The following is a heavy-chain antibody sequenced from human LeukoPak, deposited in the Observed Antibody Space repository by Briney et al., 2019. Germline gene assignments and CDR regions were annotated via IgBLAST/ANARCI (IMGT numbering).Heavy chain of an antibody. Sequence: GASVKVSCKASGYTFNSYGVSWVRQAPGQGSEWMGWITAYNGNRNYAQKFQGRVTMTTDTSTSTVYMELRSLRSDDTAVYYCARGGMTTAMDYWGQGTLVTVSA. CDR3: ARGGMTTAMDY. CDR2: ITAYNGNR. V-gene: IGHV1-18*01. CDR1: GYTFNSYG. D-gene: IGHD4-17*01. J-gene: IGHJ4*02.